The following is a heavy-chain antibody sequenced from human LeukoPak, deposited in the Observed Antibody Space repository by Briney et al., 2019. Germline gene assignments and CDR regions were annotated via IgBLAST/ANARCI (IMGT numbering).Heavy chain of an antibody. Sequence: SETLSLTCTVSGGSISSYYWSWIRQPAGRGLEWIGRIYTSGSTNYNPSLKSRVTMSVDTSKNQFSLKLSSVTAADTAVYYCARASPMAREDAFDIWGQGTMVTVSS. J-gene: IGHJ3*02. CDR2: IYTSGST. CDR3: ARASPMAREDAFDI. V-gene: IGHV4-4*07. D-gene: IGHD2-8*01. CDR1: GGSISSYY.